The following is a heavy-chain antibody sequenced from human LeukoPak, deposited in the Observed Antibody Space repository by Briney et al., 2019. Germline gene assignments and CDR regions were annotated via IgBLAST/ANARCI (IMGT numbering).Heavy chain of an antibody. CDR3: ARDWEWEQIGFDY. D-gene: IGHD1-26*01. CDR1: GFTFSSYS. V-gene: IGHV3-48*04. CDR2: MSSSSSTK. Sequence: GGSLRLSCAASGFTFSSYSMNWVRQAPGKGLEWVSYMSSSSSTKHYADSVKGRFTISRDNAKNSLYLQMNSLRAEDTAVYYCARDWEWEQIGFDYWGQGTLVTVSS. J-gene: IGHJ4*02.